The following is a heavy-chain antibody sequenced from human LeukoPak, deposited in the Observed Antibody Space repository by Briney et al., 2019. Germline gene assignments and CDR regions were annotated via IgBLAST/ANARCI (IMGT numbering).Heavy chain of an antibody. Sequence: GRSLRLSCAASGFTFSSYGMHWVRQAPGKGLEWVAVISYDGSNKYYADSVKGRFTISRDNSKNTLYLQMNSLRAEDTAVYYCAKDGEGYSYGYPTWFDPWGQGTLVTVSS. V-gene: IGHV3-30*18. CDR1: GFTFSSYG. CDR3: AKDGEGYSYGYPTWFDP. J-gene: IGHJ5*02. CDR2: ISYDGSNK. D-gene: IGHD5-18*01.